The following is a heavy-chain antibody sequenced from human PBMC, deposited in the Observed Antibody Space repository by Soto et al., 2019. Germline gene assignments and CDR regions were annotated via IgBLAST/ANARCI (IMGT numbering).Heavy chain of an antibody. V-gene: IGHV4-34*01. J-gene: IGHJ6*03. CDR3: AQLTRGDYYYYYYMDV. Sequence: QVQLQQWGAGLLKPSETLSLTCAVYGGSFSGYYWSWIRQPPGKGLEWIGEINHSGSTNYNPSRKSRFTRSVDTSKGQFSLKLSSVTAADTAVYYCAQLTRGDYYYYYYMDVWGKGTTVTVSS. CDR2: INHSGST. CDR1: GGSFSGYY. D-gene: IGHD1-1*01.